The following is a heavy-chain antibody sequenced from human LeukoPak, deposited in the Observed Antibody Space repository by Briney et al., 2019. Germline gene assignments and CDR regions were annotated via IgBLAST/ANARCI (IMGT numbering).Heavy chain of an antibody. CDR1: GGSISNYY. V-gene: IGHV4-4*07. CDR2: IYNSGNT. Sequence: PSETLSLTCTVSGGSISNYYRNWIRQPAGKGLEWIGHIYNSGNTNYNPSLRGRATISVDKSRNQFSLKLSSVTAADTAVYFCARDYIVETGVVAFDIWGQGTMVTVSS. J-gene: IGHJ3*02. D-gene: IGHD5-12*01. CDR3: ARDYIVETGVVAFDI.